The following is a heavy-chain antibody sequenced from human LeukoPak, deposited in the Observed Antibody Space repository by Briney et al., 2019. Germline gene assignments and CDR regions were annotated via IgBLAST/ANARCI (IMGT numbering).Heavy chain of an antibody. CDR3: AREIGSGHSSSWYVDYYYYMDV. J-gene: IGHJ6*03. CDR2: INTKGST. V-gene: IGHV4-4*07. D-gene: IGHD6-13*01. Sequence: SETLSLTCTVSGGSFTNYYWSWIRQPAGEGLEWIGHINTKGSTSSNPSLKSRVTMSVDTSKNQFSLKLSSVTAADTAVYYCAREIGSGHSSSWYVDYYYYMDVWGKGTTVTVSS. CDR1: GGSFTNYY.